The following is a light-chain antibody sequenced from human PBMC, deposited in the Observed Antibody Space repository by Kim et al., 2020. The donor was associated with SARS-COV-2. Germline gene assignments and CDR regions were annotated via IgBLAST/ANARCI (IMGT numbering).Light chain of an antibody. CDR1: QSVSSK. Sequence: EIVMTQSPATLSVSPLERATLSCRASQSVSSKLAWYQQKPGQTPRLLIYGASTRATGIPARFSGSGSGTEFTLTISSLQSEDFAVYYCQQYNNWPLTFGGGTKVDIK. V-gene: IGKV3-15*01. CDR3: QQYNNWPLT. CDR2: GAS. J-gene: IGKJ4*01.